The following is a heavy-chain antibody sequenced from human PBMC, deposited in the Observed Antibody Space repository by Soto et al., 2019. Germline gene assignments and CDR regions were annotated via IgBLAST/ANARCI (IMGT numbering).Heavy chain of an antibody. Sequence: QVQLVESGGGVVQPGRSLRLSCAASGFTFSSYAMHWVRQAPGKGLEWVAGISYDGSNKYYADSVKGRFTIYRDNSKNQLYLQMNSLRAEDTAVYYCAIAVSYVPLEEGIWGPGTLVTVSS. D-gene: IGHD5-18*01. CDR1: GFTFSSYA. CDR2: ISYDGSNK. CDR3: AIAVSYVPLEEGI. V-gene: IGHV3-30-3*01. J-gene: IGHJ4*02.